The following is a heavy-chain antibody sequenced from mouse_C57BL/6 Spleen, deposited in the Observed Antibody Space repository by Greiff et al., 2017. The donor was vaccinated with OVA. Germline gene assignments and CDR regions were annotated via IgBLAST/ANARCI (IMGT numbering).Heavy chain of an antibody. CDR3: AYYSNPYYSIDF. V-gene: IGHV1-82*01. D-gene: IGHD2-5*01. J-gene: IGHJ4*01. Sequence: QVKLLQSGPELVKPGASVKISCKASGYAFSSSWMTWVKQRPGKGLEWIGRIYPGDGDTYYNGKLKGKVTMTAANTSSTAYMQLSSLTSEDSAVYFCAYYSNPYYSIDFWGPGTAVTVSS. CDR1: GYAFSSSW. CDR2: IYPGDGDT.